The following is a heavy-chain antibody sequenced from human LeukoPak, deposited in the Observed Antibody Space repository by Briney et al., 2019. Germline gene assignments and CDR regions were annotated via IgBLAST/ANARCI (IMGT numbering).Heavy chain of an antibody. CDR1: GGSISSGDYY. CDR2: IYYSGST. CDR3: ARDLRGATFDY. J-gene: IGHJ4*02. V-gene: IGHV4-30-4*01. D-gene: IGHD1-26*01. Sequence: SETLSLTCTVSGGSISSGDYYWSWIRQPPGKGLEWIGYIYYSGSTYYNPSLKSRVTISVDTSKNQFSLKLSSVTAADTAVYYCARDLRGATFDYWGQGTLVTVSS.